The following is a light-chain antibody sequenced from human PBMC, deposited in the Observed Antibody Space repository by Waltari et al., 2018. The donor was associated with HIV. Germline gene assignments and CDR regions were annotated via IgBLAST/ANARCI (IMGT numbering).Light chain of an antibody. Sequence: DIQMTQSPSSVSASVGDRVTITCRASLAISSWLAWYQQKQGKAPKLLIYAAFNLQSGVPSRFSGSGSGTDFTLTISGLQPEDVATYYCQQAHSSPFTFGPGTKVDIK. J-gene: IGKJ3*01. V-gene: IGKV1-12*01. CDR2: AAF. CDR3: QQAHSSPFT. CDR1: LAISSW.